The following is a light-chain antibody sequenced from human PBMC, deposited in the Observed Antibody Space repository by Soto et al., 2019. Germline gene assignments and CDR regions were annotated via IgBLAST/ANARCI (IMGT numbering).Light chain of an antibody. CDR3: QQYNNWPIT. V-gene: IGKV3-15*01. CDR1: QSVRSN. J-gene: IGKJ5*01. CDR2: GAL. Sequence: EIVMTQSPATLSVSTGERATLSCRASQSVRSNLAWYQQKPGQAPRLLIYGALTRASGIPARFSGSGSGTEFTLTTSSLQSEHFAVYYCQQYNNWPITFGQGTRLEIK.